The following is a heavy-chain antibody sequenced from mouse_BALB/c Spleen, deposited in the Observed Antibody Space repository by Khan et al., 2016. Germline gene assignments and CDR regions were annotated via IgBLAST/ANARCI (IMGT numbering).Heavy chain of an antibody. V-gene: IGHV4-1*02. J-gene: IGHJ2*01. D-gene: IGHD1-1*01. CDR2: INPDSSTI. CDR1: GFDFSRYW. CDR3: GRLYYYGCVDY. Sequence: EVKLLESGGGLVQPGGSLKLSCAASGFDFSRYWMSWVRQAPGKGLEWIGEINPDSSTINYTPSLKDTFIISRDNAKHTLYLQMSKVRSEDAALYYCGRLYYYGCVDYWGQGTTLTVSS.